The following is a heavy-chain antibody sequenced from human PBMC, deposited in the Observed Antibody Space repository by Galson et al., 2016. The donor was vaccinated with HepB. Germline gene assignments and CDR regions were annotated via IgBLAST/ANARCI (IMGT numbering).Heavy chain of an antibody. CDR3: ARTYFYDSRLYYFDY. Sequence: LTLTCNVSGFSLNNGRMGVSWIRQPPGKALECLAHIFSINDRSYKSSLRSRLTISKDTPRSQVVLTMTDMDPADSATYFCARTYFYDSRLYYFDYWGQGALVIVSS. V-gene: IGHV2-26*01. J-gene: IGHJ4*02. CDR2: IFSINDR. D-gene: IGHD3-22*01. CDR1: GFSLNNGRMG.